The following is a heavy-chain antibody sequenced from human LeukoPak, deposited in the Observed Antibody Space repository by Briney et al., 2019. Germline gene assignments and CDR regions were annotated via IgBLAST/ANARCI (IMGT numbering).Heavy chain of an antibody. CDR2: INPSGGST. J-gene: IGHJ5*02. CDR3: ARDEGDYSDYNWFDP. D-gene: IGHD4-11*01. V-gene: IGHV1-46*01. CDR1: GYTFTSYY. Sequence: ASVKVSCKATGYTFTSYYMHWVRQAPGQGLEWMGLINPSGGSTSYAQKFQGRVTMTRDTSTSTVYMELSSLRSEDTAVYYCARDEGDYSDYNWFDPWGQGTLVTVSS.